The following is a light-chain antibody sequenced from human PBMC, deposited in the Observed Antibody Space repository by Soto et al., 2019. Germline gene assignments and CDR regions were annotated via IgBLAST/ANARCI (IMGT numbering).Light chain of an antibody. V-gene: IGLV2-14*01. Sequence: QSVLTQPASVSGPPGQSITISCTGTSSDVGGYNYVSWYQHHPGKAPKLMIYEVTNRPSGVSNRFSGSKSGNTASLTISGLQAEDGADYYCSSYTTTNTYVFGTGTKVTVL. CDR3: SSYTTTNTYV. CDR2: EVT. CDR1: SSDVGGYNY. J-gene: IGLJ1*01.